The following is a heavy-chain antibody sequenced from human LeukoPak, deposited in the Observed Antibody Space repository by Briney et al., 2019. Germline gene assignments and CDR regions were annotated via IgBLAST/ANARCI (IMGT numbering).Heavy chain of an antibody. Sequence: SETLSLTCAVYGGSFSGYYWSWIRQPPGKGLEWIGEINHSGSTNYNPSLKSRVTISVDTSKNQFSLKLSSVTAADTAVYYCARDKYYDFWSGYYSFDYWGQGTLVTVSS. D-gene: IGHD3-3*01. CDR2: INHSGST. J-gene: IGHJ4*02. V-gene: IGHV4-34*01. CDR3: ARDKYYDFWSGYYSFDY. CDR1: GGSFSGYY.